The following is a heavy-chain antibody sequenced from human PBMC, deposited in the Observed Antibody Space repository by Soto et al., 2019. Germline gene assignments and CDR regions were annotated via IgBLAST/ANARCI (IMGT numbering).Heavy chain of an antibody. V-gene: IGHV1-18*01. J-gene: IGHJ6*02. CDR1: GYTFSNYG. D-gene: IGHD3-3*01. Sequence: ASVKVSCKASGYTFSNYGITWVRQAPGQGLEWMGWISAYNGNTHFAQKFQGRVTMTTDTPTTTAFMELRSLRSDDTAVYYCARDSSMTLFGVVGFDYYKFYSLAVWG. CDR3: ARDSSMTLFGVVGFDYYKFYSLAV. CDR2: ISAYNGNT.